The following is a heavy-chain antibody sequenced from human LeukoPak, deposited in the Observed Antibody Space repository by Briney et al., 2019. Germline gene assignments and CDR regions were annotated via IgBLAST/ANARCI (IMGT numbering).Heavy chain of an antibody. CDR1: GFTFSSYA. CDR3: ARDKGYSSHQSYGMDV. V-gene: IGHV3-23*01. Sequence: GGSLRLSCAASGFTFSSYAMSWVRQAPGKGLEWVSAISGSGGSTYYADSVKGRFTISSDNSKNTLYLQMNSLRAEDTAVYYCARDKGYSSHQSYGMDVWGQGTTVTVSS. J-gene: IGHJ6*02. CDR2: ISGSGGST. D-gene: IGHD6-13*01.